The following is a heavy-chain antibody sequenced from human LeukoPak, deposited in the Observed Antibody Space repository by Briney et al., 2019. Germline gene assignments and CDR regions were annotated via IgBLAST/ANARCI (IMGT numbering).Heavy chain of an antibody. CDR1: GGTFSSYA. CDR3: AREGRRDGYNFDYCYYGMDV. CDR2: IIPILGIA. D-gene: IGHD5-12*01. J-gene: IGHJ6*02. V-gene: IGHV1-69*04. Sequence: SVKVSCKASGGTFSSYAISWVRQAPGQGLEWMGRIIPILGIANYAQKFQGRVTITADKSTSTAYMELSSLRSEDTAVYYCAREGRRDGYNFDYCYYGMDVWGQGTTVTVSS.